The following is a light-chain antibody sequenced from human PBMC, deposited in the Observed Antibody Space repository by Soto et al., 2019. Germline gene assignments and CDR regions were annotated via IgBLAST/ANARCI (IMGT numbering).Light chain of an antibody. V-gene: IGLV2-11*01. CDR1: SSDVGGYNY. CDR3: CSYAGSLYG. J-gene: IGLJ1*01. Sequence: QSAPTQPRSVSGSPGQSVTISCTGTSSDVGGYNYVSWYQQHPGKAPKLMIYDVSKRPSGVPDRLSGSKSGNTASLTISGLQAEDEADYYCCSYAGSLYGFGTGTKLTVL. CDR2: DVS.